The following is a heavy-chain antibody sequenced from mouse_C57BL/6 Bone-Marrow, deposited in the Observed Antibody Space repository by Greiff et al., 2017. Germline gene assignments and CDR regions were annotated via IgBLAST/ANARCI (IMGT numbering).Heavy chain of an antibody. CDR3: ARGWLLLYYAMDY. V-gene: IGHV1-54*01. CDR2: INPGSGGT. D-gene: IGHD2-3*01. Sequence: QVQLQQSGAELVRPGTSVKVSCKASGYAFTNYLIEWVKQRPGQGLEWIGVINPGSGGTNYNEKFKGKATLTADKYSSTAYMQLSSLTSEDSAVYFCARGWLLLYYAMDYWGQGTSVTVSS. CDR1: GYAFTNYL. J-gene: IGHJ4*01.